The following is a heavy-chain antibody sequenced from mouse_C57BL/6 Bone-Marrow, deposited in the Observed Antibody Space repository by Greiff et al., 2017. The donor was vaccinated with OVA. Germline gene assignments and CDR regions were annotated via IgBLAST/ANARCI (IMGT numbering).Heavy chain of an antibody. D-gene: IGHD1-1*01. J-gene: IGHJ2*01. Sequence: QVQLQQSGAELAKPGASVKLSCKASGYTFTSYWMHWVKQRPGQGLEWIGYINPSSGYTKYNQKFKDKATLTADKSSSTAYMQLSSLTYEDSAVYYCARENLSFITTVVATGLGYYFDYWGQGTTLTVSS. V-gene: IGHV1-7*01. CDR2: INPSSGYT. CDR3: ARENLSFITTVVATGLGYYFDY. CDR1: GYTFTSYW.